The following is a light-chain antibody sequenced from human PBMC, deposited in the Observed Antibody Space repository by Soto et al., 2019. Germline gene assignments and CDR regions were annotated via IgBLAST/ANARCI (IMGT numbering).Light chain of an antibody. CDR3: QQYRSSQVT. J-gene: IGKJ2*01. CDR1: QSVSSTY. Sequence: EIVLTQSPGTLSLSPGERATLSCRASQSVSSTYLAWYQQKPGQAPRLLIYGASNRATGIPDRFSGSGSGTDFTLTISGLQPEDFAMYYCQQYRSSQVTFGQGTKLEI. V-gene: IGKV3-20*01. CDR2: GAS.